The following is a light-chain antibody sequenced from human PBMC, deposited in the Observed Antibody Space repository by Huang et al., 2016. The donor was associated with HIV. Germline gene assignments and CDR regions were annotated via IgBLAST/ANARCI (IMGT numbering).Light chain of an antibody. J-gene: IGKJ2*01. CDR1: QSVATN. V-gene: IGKV3-15*01. Sequence: EIIMTQSPVTLSLSPGEGASLSCRANQSVATNLAWYLHKPGQSPRIHIFGASTRASGLPGRFSGSGSGTQFTLTGSGLQSEDFAVYYCQQYHNWPYTFGQGTKLEI. CDR3: QQYHNWPYT. CDR2: GAS.